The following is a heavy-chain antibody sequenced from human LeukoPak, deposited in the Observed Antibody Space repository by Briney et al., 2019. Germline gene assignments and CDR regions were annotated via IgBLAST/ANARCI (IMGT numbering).Heavy chain of an antibody. J-gene: IGHJ4*02. CDR3: ASSYGSSAYYPFDY. CDR2: ISDSGGST. CDR1: GFAFRNNA. V-gene: IGHV3-23*01. Sequence: GGSLRLSCVASGFAFRNNALSWVRQAPGKGLEWVSLISDSGGSTNYADSVKGRFTISRDNSKNTLYLQMNTLRAEDTAIYYCASSYGSSAYYPFDYWGQGTLVTVFS. D-gene: IGHD3-22*01.